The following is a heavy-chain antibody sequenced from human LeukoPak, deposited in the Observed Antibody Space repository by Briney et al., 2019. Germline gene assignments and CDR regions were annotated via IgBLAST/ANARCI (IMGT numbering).Heavy chain of an antibody. D-gene: IGHD3-22*01. J-gene: IGHJ3*02. V-gene: IGHV3-21*01. CDR2: ISSSSSYI. CDR1: GFTFSSYS. CDR3: ARAYYDSSGLRLGAFDI. Sequence: GGSLRLSCAASGFTFSSYSMNWVRQAPGKGLEWVSSISSSSSYIYYADSVKGRFTISRDNAKNSLYLQMNSLRAEDTAVYYCARAYYDSSGLRLGAFDIWGQGTMVTVSS.